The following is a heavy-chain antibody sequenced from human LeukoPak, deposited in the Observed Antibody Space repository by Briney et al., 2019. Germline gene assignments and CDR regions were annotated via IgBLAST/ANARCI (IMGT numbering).Heavy chain of an antibody. CDR1: GYTFTGYY. Sequence: ASVKVSCKASGYTFTGYYMHWVRQAPGQGLEWMGWINPNSGGTNYAQKFQGWVTMTRDTSNSTAYMELSRLRSDDTAVYYCARDYDSSGYLHWGQGTLVTVSS. CDR2: INPNSGGT. D-gene: IGHD3-22*01. J-gene: IGHJ4*02. V-gene: IGHV1-2*04. CDR3: ARDYDSSGYLH.